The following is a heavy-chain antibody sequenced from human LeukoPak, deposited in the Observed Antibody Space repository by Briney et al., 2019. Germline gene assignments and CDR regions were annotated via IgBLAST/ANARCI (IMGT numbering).Heavy chain of an antibody. CDR2: FKTDGSTT. CDR1: GFTFNSYW. V-gene: IGHV3-74*01. Sequence: PGGSLRLSCAASGFTFNSYWMHWVRQAPGKGLVWVSLFKTDGSTTRYADSVKGRFTISRDNAKNTLYLQMNSLRAEDTAVYYCARSTSQGFDYWGQGTRVIVSS. J-gene: IGHJ4*02. CDR3: ARSTSQGFDY.